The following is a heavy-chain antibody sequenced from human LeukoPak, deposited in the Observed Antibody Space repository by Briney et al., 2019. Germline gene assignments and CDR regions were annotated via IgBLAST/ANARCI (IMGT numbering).Heavy chain of an antibody. Sequence: SVKVSCKASGGTFSSYAISWVRQAPGQGLEWMGRIIPIFGIANYAQKFQGRVTITADKSTSTAYMGLSSLRSEDTAVYYCARDEVVVVAATGGGHSWFDPWGQGTLVTVSS. D-gene: IGHD2-15*01. CDR1: GGTFSSYA. CDR2: IIPIFGIA. J-gene: IGHJ5*02. V-gene: IGHV1-69*04. CDR3: ARDEVVVVAATGGGHSWFDP.